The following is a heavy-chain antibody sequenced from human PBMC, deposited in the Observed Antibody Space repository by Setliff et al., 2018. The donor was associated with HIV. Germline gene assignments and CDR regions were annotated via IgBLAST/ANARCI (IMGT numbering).Heavy chain of an antibody. CDR3: ARGVHSGGSGWYNWYFDL. D-gene: IGHD6-19*01. CDR2: IIPTIDTA. Sequence: SVKVSCKASGGTFSRHAFSWVRQAPGQGLEWMGGIIPTIDTANYAQKFQGRVTITADKSTNTVYMELNSLRSEDTAMYYCARGVHSGGSGWYNWYFDLRGRGTLVTVSS. CDR1: GGTFSRHA. J-gene: IGHJ2*01. V-gene: IGHV1-69*06.